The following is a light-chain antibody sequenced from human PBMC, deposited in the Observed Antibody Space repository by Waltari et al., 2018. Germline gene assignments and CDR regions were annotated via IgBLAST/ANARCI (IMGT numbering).Light chain of an antibody. J-gene: IGKJ2*01. CDR3: QQYYSSPQT. CDR2: WAS. CDR1: RNVLHGSTNKNY. Sequence: DFVMTQSPDSLAVSLGERATINCRSSRNVLHGSTNKNYLAWYQQKPQHPPKLLIYWASTRESGVPDRFIGSGSGTDFTLTISSLQAEDVAVYYCQQYYSSPQTFGQGTRVEIK. V-gene: IGKV4-1*01.